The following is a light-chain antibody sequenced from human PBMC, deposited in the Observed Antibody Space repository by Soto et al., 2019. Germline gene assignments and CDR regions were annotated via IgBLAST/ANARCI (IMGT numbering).Light chain of an antibody. CDR3: QQSYNAPYT. Sequence: DIPMTQSPSSLSVSVGDRVTITCRASQNIGTSLNWYQMKLGRAPTLLIYSASTLQSGAPSRFSGGGSGTDFTLIINSLQPEDFATYSCQQSYNAPYTFGQGTMLEIK. J-gene: IGKJ2*01. CDR2: SAS. V-gene: IGKV1-39*01. CDR1: QNIGTS.